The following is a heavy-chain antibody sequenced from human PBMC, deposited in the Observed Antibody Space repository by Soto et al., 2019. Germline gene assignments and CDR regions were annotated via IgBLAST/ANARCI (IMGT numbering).Heavy chain of an antibody. D-gene: IGHD2-15*01. CDR3: ASRRCPFCAFDI. Sequence: GGSLRLSCAASGFTFSSYAMSWVRQAPGKGLEWVSAISGSGGSTYYADSVRGRFTIPRDNSKNTVYLQMNSLRAEDTAIYYCASRRCPFCAFDIWGQATMVTVSS. J-gene: IGHJ3*02. CDR1: GFTFSSYA. CDR2: ISGSGGST. V-gene: IGHV3-23*01.